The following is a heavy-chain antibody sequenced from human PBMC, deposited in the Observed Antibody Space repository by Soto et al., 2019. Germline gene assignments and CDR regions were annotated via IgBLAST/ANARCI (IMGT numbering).Heavy chain of an antibody. D-gene: IGHD6-13*01. CDR3: ARVVVAASGTGDYFVN. Sequence: QLQLQESGPGLVKPSETLSLTCTVSGGSISSNNHYWGWIRQPPGKGLEWIGSMYNNGNTYYNPSLKSRGAISADSAMNLFALLLRSLTVAVRAGYYCARVVVAASGTGDYFVNWGQGTLVTVSP. CDR1: GGSISSNNHY. J-gene: IGHJ4*02. V-gene: IGHV4-39*01. CDR2: MYNNGNT.